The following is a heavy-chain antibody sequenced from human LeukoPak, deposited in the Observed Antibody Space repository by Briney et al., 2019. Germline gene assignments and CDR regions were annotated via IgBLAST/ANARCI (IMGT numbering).Heavy chain of an antibody. V-gene: IGHV3-33*01. CDR3: TRYNNDHFDY. CDR1: GFSFGGYS. J-gene: IGHJ4*02. Sequence: LTGGSLRLSCAGSGFSFGGYSMHWFRQTPGKGLEWVAVIAYDGSRAFYADSVKGRFTISRDNSKNTMSVQMDDLRAEDTAVYYCTRYNNDHFDYWGQGTLVTVSS. CDR2: IAYDGSRA. D-gene: IGHD1-14*01.